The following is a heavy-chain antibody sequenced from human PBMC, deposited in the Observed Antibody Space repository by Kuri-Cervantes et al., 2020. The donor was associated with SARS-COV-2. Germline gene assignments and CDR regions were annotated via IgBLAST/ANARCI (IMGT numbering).Heavy chain of an antibody. V-gene: IGHV3-48*03. J-gene: IGHJ4*02. D-gene: IGHD3-10*01. CDR1: GFLFSSYE. CDR3: AKDLPNKGSGSYGDYFDY. CDR2: ISSSGTTT. Sequence: GGSLRLSCAASGFLFSSYEMSWVRQAPGKGLERIAYISSSGTTTYYADPVKGRFTISRDNSKNTLSVQMYSLRAEDTAVYYCAKDLPNKGSGSYGDYFDYWGQGTPVTVSS.